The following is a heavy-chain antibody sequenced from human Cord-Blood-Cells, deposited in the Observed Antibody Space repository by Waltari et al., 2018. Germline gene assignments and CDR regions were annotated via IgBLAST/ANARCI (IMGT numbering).Heavy chain of an antibody. J-gene: IGHJ4*02. CDR3: ARMDSSSSDTKIFDY. CDR2: IYYSGST. V-gene: IGHV4-61*01. Sequence: QVQLQESGPGLVKPSETLSLTCTVSGGSVSSGRYSWSWTRQPPGKGLEWIGYIYYSGSTNYNPSLKSRVTISVDTSKNQFALKLSSVTAADTAVYYCARMDSSSSDTKIFDYWGQGTLVTVSS. CDR1: GGSVSSGRYS. D-gene: IGHD6-13*01.